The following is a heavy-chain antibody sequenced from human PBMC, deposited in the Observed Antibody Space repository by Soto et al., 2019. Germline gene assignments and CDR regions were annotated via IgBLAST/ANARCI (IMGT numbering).Heavy chain of an antibody. CDR1: GGSVSSGSYY. J-gene: IGHJ4*02. V-gene: IGHV4-61*01. CDR3: AREVPEYPSFDY. CDR2: IYYSGST. Sequence: SETLSLTXTVSGGSVSSGSYYGSWIRQPPGKGLEWIGYIYYSGSTNYNPSLKSRVTISVDTSKNQFSLKLSSVTAADTAVYYCAREVPEYPSFDYWGQGTLVTVSS.